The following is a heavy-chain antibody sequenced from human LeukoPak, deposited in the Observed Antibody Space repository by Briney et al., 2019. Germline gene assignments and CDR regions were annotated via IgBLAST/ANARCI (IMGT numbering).Heavy chain of an antibody. J-gene: IGHJ4*02. Sequence: GGSLRLPCATCRSIYSSYAMRGARQARGKGLEWVSALSGSSDTTYYAASVKGRFTISRDNSKNTLHLQMNSLRAEDTAVYYCAKAYSSGGWYLSHDSGGQGTLVSVS. V-gene: IGHV3-23*01. CDR3: AKAYSSGGWYLSHDS. CDR2: LSGSSDTT. D-gene: IGHD6-19*01. CDR1: RSIYSSYA.